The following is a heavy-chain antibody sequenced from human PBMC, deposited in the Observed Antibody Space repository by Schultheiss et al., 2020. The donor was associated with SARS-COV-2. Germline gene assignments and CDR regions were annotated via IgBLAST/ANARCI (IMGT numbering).Heavy chain of an antibody. D-gene: IGHD6-19*01. J-gene: IGHJ4*02. CDR3: ARDKSQWLVLPYYFDY. Sequence: ASVKVSCKASGYTFTSYGISWVRQAPGQGLEWMGWISAYNGNTNYAQKFQGRVTMTRDTSISTAYMELSRLRSDDTAVYYCARDKSQWLVLPYYFDYWGQGTLVTVSS. CDR1: GYTFTSYG. CDR2: ISAYNGNT. V-gene: IGHV1-18*01.